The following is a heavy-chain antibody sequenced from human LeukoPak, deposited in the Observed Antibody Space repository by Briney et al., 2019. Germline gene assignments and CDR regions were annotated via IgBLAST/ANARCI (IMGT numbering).Heavy chain of an antibody. J-gene: IGHJ4*02. CDR3: AKDGEAYCSGGSCWYYFDY. CDR1: GFTFSSYG. D-gene: IGHD2-15*01. Sequence: PGGSLRLSCAASGFTFSSYGMHWVRQAPGKGLEWVAVISYDGSNKYYADSVKGRFTISRDNSKNTLYLQMNSLRAEDTAVYYCAKDGEAYCSGGSCWYYFDYWGQGTLVTVSS. CDR2: ISYDGSNK. V-gene: IGHV3-30*18.